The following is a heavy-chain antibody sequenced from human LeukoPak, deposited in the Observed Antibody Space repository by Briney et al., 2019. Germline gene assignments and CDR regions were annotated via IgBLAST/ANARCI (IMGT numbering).Heavy chain of an antibody. V-gene: IGHV4-59*01. Sequence: SETLSLTCTVSGSSISSYYWSWIRQPPGKGLEWIGYINYSGSTNYNLSLKSRVTISVDTSKNQFSLKLSSVTAADTAVYYCARTIAGGSYRYPYWFDPWGQGTLVTVSS. CDR3: ARTIAGGSYRYPYWFDP. CDR1: GSSISSYY. CDR2: INYSGST. J-gene: IGHJ5*02. D-gene: IGHD3-16*02.